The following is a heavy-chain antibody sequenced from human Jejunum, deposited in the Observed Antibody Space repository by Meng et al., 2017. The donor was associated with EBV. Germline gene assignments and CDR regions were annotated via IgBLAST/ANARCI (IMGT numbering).Heavy chain of an antibody. Sequence: FGAEWTKPVGSVKLSCKTSVYHFIDYNKLWVRQAPGQGLEWMGRITPDGGATKYPQTSRGDFLMTRDMSTTTAYLELFSLKSDDTAVYFCARVNDKTNFDFWGQGTLVTVSS. V-gene: IGHV1-2*06. CDR2: ITPDGGAT. J-gene: IGHJ4*02. CDR1: VYHFIDYN. CDR3: ARVNDKTNFDF.